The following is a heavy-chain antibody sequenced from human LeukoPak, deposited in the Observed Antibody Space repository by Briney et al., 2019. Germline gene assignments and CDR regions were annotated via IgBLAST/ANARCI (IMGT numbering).Heavy chain of an antibody. Sequence: GASVKVSCTASGGTFTSYAISWVRQAPGQGLEWMGGIIPIFGTANYAQKFPGRVTITTDESTSTAYMELSSLRSEDTAVYYWARDPGGSCYGGCSEYFQHWGQGTLGTVSS. V-gene: IGHV1-69*05. J-gene: IGHJ1*01. CDR2: IIPIFGTA. CDR3: ARDPGGSCYGGCSEYFQH. D-gene: IGHD2-15*01. CDR1: GGTFTSYA.